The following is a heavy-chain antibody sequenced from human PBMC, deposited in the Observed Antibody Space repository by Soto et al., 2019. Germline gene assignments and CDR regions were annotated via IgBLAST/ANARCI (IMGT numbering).Heavy chain of an antibody. CDR3: ARGLLDSGYYYSWFDP. CDR1: GGSISSGGYY. J-gene: IGHJ5*02. D-gene: IGHD3-22*01. Sequence: SETLSLTCTVSGGSISSGGYYWSWIRQHPGKGLEWIGYIYYSGSTYYNPSLKSRVTISVDTSKNQFSLKLSSVTAADTAVYYCARGLLDSGYYYSWFDPCGQGTLVTVSS. CDR2: IYYSGST. V-gene: IGHV4-31*03.